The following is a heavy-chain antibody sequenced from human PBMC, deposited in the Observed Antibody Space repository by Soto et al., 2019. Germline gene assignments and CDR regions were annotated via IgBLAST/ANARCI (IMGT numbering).Heavy chain of an antibody. D-gene: IGHD3-3*01. Sequence: SQTLSLTCAISGDSVSSNSAAWNWIRQSPSRGLEWLGRTYYRSKWYNDYAVSVKSRITINPDTSKNQFSLQLNSVTPEDTAVYYCARDGWSGYSVHFDYYYGMDVWGKGTTVTV. J-gene: IGHJ6*04. CDR1: GDSVSSNSAA. V-gene: IGHV6-1*01. CDR3: ARDGWSGYSVHFDYYYGMDV. CDR2: TYYRSKWYN.